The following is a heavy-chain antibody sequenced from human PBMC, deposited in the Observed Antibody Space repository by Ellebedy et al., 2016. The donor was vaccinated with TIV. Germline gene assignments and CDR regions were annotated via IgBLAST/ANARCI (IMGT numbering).Heavy chain of an antibody. V-gene: IGHV4-4*07. J-gene: IGHJ4*02. Sequence: SETLSLTXGVSGGTISSSYWSWIRQPAGKVLEWFGPFYTSGSTNTSGSTYYNPSLKSRVTISVDTSKNQFSLKLSSVTAADTAVYYCANLLFSGYGVPEYWGQGHLVTVSS. CDR1: GGTISSSY. CDR2: FYTSGSTNTSGST. D-gene: IGHD5-12*01. CDR3: ANLLFSGYGVPEY.